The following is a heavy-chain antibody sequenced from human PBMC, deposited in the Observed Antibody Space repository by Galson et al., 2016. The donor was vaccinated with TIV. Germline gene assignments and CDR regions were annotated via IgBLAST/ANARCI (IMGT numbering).Heavy chain of an antibody. V-gene: IGHV3-30-3*01. D-gene: IGHD2-15*01. Sequence: SLRLSCAAAGFTFSNYAMEWVRQAPGKGLEWVGVISYDGGNEYYADSVRGRFTVSRDNSKNTVYLQINSLRADDTAVYYCAREGYCSPSSCSTWFDPWGQGTLVTVSS. CDR3: AREGYCSPSSCSTWFDP. CDR1: GFTFSNYA. J-gene: IGHJ5*02. CDR2: ISYDGGNE.